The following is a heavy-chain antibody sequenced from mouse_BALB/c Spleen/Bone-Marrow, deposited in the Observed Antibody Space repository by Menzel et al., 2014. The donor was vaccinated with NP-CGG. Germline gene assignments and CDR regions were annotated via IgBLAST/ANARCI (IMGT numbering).Heavy chain of an antibody. CDR3: TRYRYDADYFDY. J-gene: IGHJ2*01. Sequence: LQQSGSELVRPGASVKLSRKASGYTFTSYWMHWVKQRPGQGLEWIGNFYPGSGSTNYDEKFKRKATLTVDTSSSPAYMQLSSLTSEDSAVYYCTRYRYDADYFDYWGQGTTLTVSS. D-gene: IGHD2-14*01. V-gene: IGHV1S22*01. CDR1: GYTFTSYW. CDR2: FYPGSGST.